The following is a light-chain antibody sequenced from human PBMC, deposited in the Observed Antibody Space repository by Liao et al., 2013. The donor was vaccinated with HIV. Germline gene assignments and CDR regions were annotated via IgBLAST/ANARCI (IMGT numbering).Light chain of an antibody. Sequence: SYGLTQPPSVSVSTGQTASITCYGDNLSNILGNKYLHWYLQRPGQSPVLVIYQNDKRPSGIPERFSGSNSGNTATLTISGTQAVDEADYYCQAWDATATGYVFGSGTKVTVL. CDR2: QND. J-gene: IGLJ1*01. V-gene: IGLV3-1*01. CDR3: QAWDATATGYV. CDR1: NLSNILGNKY.